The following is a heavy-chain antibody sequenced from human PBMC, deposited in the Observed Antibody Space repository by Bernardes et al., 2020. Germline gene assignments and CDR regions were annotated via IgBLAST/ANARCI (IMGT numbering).Heavy chain of an antibody. CDR3: ATNSLNAHLLEQVYYYYYYGMDV. V-gene: IGHV3-53*01. CDR2: IYSGGST. CDR1: GFTVSSNY. J-gene: IGHJ6*04. D-gene: IGHD1-1*01. Sequence: GGSLRLSCAASGFTVSSNYMSWVRQAPGKGLEWVSVIYSGGSTYYADSVKGRFTISRDNSKNTLYLQMNSLRAEDTAVYYCATNSLNAHLLEQVYYYYYYGMDVWGKGTTVTVSS.